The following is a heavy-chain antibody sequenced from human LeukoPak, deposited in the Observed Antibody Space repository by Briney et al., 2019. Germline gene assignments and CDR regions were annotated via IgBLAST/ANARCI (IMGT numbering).Heavy chain of an antibody. Sequence: AETLSLTCTGSGGSISIYYWSWIRQPPGKGLEWFGYIYNSGSTSYNPSLKSRVTISVDTSKNQFALNLGSVTAADTVVYYCVRDRELNYWGQGTLVTVSS. CDR1: GGSISIYY. D-gene: IGHD3-10*01. CDR2: IYNSGST. J-gene: IGHJ4*02. V-gene: IGHV4-59*01. CDR3: VRDRELNY.